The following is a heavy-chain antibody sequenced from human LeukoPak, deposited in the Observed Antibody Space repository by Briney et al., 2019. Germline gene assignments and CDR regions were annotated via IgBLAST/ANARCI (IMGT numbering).Heavy chain of an antibody. CDR3: AVSAAAGTYYYYYMDV. V-gene: IGHV3-30*03. Sequence: PGRSLRLSCAASGFTFSSYGTHWVRQAPGKGLEWVAVISYDGGNKYYADSVKGRFTISRDNSKNTLYLQMNSLRSEDTAVYYCAVSAAAGTYYYYYMDVWGKGTTVTVSS. CDR1: GFTFSSYG. J-gene: IGHJ6*03. D-gene: IGHD6-13*01. CDR2: ISYDGGNK.